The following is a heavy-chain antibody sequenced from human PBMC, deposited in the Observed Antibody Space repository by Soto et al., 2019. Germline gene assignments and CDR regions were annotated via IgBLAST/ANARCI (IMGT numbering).Heavy chain of an antibody. CDR1: GGSVSSGNYY. J-gene: IGHJ4*02. V-gene: IGHV4-61*01. CDR2: IFHTGTT. Sequence: SETLSLTCTVSGGSVSSGNYYWSWIRQPPGKGLEWIGYIFHTGTTNYNPSLKSRVTISLDTSMNQFSLKLSSVTPADSAVFYCTRAPVSGSYCFDFWGQGTPVTVSS. D-gene: IGHD1-26*01. CDR3: TRAPVSGSYCFDF.